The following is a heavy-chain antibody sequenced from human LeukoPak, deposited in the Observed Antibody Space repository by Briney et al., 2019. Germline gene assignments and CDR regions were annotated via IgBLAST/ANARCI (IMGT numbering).Heavy chain of an antibody. D-gene: IGHD4-17*01. CDR1: GGSISSYY. J-gene: IGHJ4*02. V-gene: IGHV4-59*01. Sequence: SETLSLTCTVSGGSISSYYWSWIRQPPGKGLEWIGYIYYSGSTNYNPSLKSRVTISVDTSKNQFSLKLSSVTAADTAVYYCARDYGDSAFDYWGQGTLVTVSS. CDR3: ARDYGDSAFDY. CDR2: IYYSGST.